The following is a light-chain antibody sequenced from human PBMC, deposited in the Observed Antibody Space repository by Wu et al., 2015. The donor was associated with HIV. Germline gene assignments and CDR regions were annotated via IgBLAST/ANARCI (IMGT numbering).Light chain of an antibody. J-gene: IGKJ2*03. CDR1: QSVSGN. CDR2: GAS. Sequence: EIVMTQSPATLSASPGERVTLSCRATQSVSGNLAWYQQRPGQAPRLLVYGASTRATGIPGRFSGRGSETEFTLTISSLQSEDVAVYYCQQRSDWPPYSFGQGTKVE. V-gene: IGKV3-15*01. CDR3: QQRSDWPPYS.